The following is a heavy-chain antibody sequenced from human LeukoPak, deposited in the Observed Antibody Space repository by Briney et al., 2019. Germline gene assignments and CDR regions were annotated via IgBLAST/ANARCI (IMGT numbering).Heavy chain of an antibody. D-gene: IGHD3-22*01. Sequence: SETLSLTCTVSGGSISSVSYYWGWIRQPPGKGLEWIGSIYYSGTTSKNPSLKSRVAISIDTSKNQFSLKLSSVTAADTAVYYCARSLNYDYSGHNWFDPWGQGTLVTVSS. CDR3: ARSLNYDYSGHNWFDP. CDR1: GGSISSVSYY. V-gene: IGHV4-39*07. CDR2: IYYSGTT. J-gene: IGHJ5*02.